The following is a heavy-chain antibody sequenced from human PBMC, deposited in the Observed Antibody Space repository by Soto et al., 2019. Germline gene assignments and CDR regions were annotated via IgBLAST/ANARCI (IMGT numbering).Heavy chain of an antibody. D-gene: IGHD6-13*01. Sequence: GASVKVSCKASGYTFTSYGISWVRQAPGQGLEWMGWISAYNGNTNYAQKLQGRVTMTTDTSTSTAYMELRSLRSDDTAVYYCARARKIIAAAGTMRYYYYGMDVWGQGTTVTAP. CDR1: GYTFTSYG. V-gene: IGHV1-18*01. CDR3: ARARKIIAAAGTMRYYYYGMDV. CDR2: ISAYNGNT. J-gene: IGHJ6*02.